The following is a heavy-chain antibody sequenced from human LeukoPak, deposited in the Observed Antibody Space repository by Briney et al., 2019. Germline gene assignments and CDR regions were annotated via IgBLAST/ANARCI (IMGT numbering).Heavy chain of an antibody. D-gene: IGHD5-24*01. CDR2: ISSSSSYI. V-gene: IGHV3-21*01. CDR3: ARASSEMATIYFDY. J-gene: IGHJ4*02. CDR1: GFTFSSYS. Sequence: GGSLRLSCAASGFTFSSYSMNWVRQAPGKGLEWVSSISSSSSYIYYADSVKGRFTISRDDAKNSLYLQMNSLRAEDTAVYYCARASSEMATIYFDYWGQGTLVTVSS.